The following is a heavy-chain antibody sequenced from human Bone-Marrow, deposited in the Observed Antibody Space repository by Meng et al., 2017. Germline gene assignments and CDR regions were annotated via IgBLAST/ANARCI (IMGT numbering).Heavy chain of an antibody. CDR3: ARTPTLRFLEWLPNLSDWYFDL. Sequence: SETLSFTCTVSGGSISSYYWSWIRQPAGKGLEWIGRIYTSGSTNYNPSLKSRVTMSVDTSKNQFSLKLSSVTAADTAVYYCARTPTLRFLEWLPNLSDWYFDLWGRGTLVTVSS. V-gene: IGHV4-4*07. CDR1: GGSISSYY. CDR2: IYTSGST. D-gene: IGHD3-3*01. J-gene: IGHJ2*01.